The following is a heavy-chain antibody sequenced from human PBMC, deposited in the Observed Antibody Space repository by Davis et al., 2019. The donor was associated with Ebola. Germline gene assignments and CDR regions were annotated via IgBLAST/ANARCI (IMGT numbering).Heavy chain of an antibody. D-gene: IGHD6-13*01. CDR1: GVTFRPFG. V-gene: IGHV1-69*13. CDR2: IIPKSGIP. Sequence: SVPVSCKASGVTFRPFGFSWVKHAPGQGLEWMGGIIPKSGIPNYAQKFQGRVTITADESTNTVYMEVRSLRSEDTARYYCASRPNRAAAGDYWGQGTLVIVSS. CDR3: ASRPNRAAAGDY. J-gene: IGHJ4*02.